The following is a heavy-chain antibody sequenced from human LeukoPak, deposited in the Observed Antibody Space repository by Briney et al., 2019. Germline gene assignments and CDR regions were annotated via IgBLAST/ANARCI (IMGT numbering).Heavy chain of an antibody. V-gene: IGHV1-18*01. Sequence: GASVKVSCKASGYTFTSYGISWVLQAPGQGLEWMGWISAYNGNTNYAQKLQGRVTMTTDTSTSTAYMELRSLRFDDTAVYYCARGYYYDSMIDAFDIWGQGTMVTVSS. D-gene: IGHD3-22*01. CDR3: ARGYYYDSMIDAFDI. CDR1: GYTFTSYG. J-gene: IGHJ3*02. CDR2: ISAYNGNT.